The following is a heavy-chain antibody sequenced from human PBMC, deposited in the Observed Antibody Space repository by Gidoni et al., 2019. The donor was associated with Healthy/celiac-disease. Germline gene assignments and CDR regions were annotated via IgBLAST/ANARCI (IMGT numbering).Heavy chain of an antibody. V-gene: IGHV1-69*01. CDR2: IIPIFGTA. Sequence: QVQLVQSGAEVKKPGSSVKVSCKASGGTFSTYAISWVGQAPGQGLEWRGGIIPIFGTANYAQKFQGRVTITADESTSTAYMELSSLRSEDTAVYYCARGGGCGPGRACTVKGRMDVWGQGTTVTVSS. J-gene: IGHJ6*02. CDR1: GGTFSTYA. CDR3: ARGGGCGPGRACTVKGRMDV. D-gene: IGHD4-4*01.